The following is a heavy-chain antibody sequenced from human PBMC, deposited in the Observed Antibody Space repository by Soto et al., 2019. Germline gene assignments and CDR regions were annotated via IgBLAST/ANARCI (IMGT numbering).Heavy chain of an antibody. D-gene: IGHD3-22*01. CDR1: GFSFNRHW. J-gene: IGHJ6*02. Sequence: VGSLRLSCAASGFSFNRHWMSWVRQAPGKGLQWVASIKRDGSEKYYEDSVKGRFTISRDNVKNSLSLQMNSLRAEDTAVYYCARDPYYYDSHYYYGMDVWGQGTTVTVSS. CDR2: IKRDGSEK. V-gene: IGHV3-7*01. CDR3: ARDPYYYDSHYYYGMDV.